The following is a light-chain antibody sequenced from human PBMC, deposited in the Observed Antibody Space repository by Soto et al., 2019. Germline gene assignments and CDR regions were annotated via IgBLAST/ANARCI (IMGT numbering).Light chain of an antibody. CDR3: QQYDSYPPT. V-gene: IGKV1-8*01. CDR1: QGISSY. J-gene: IGKJ4*01. Sequence: AIRMTQSPSSFSASTGDRVTITCRASQGISSYLAWYQQKPGKAPKLLIYAAPTLQSGVPSRFSGSGSGTDFTLTISCLQSEDFATYYCQQYDSYPPTFGGGTKVDIK. CDR2: AAP.